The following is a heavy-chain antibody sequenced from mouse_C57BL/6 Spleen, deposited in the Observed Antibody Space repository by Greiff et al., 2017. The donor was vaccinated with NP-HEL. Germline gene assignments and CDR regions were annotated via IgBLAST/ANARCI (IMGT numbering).Heavy chain of an antibody. Sequence: EVQLQQSGPELVKPGASVKISCKASGYTFTDYYMNWVKQSHGKSLEWIGDINPNNGGTSYNQKFKGKATLTVDKSSSTAYMELRSLTSEDSAVYYCARGGYGGYWGQGTTLTVSS. CDR1: GYTFTDYY. CDR2: INPNNGGT. D-gene: IGHD2-2*01. V-gene: IGHV1-26*01. CDR3: ARGGYGGY. J-gene: IGHJ2*01.